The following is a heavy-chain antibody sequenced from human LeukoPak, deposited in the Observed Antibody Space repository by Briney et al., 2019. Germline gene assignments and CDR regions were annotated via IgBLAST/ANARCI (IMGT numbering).Heavy chain of an antibody. V-gene: IGHV4-39*01. CDR2: IYYSGST. CDR3: ARQWRPDYYGSGSYPDY. J-gene: IGHJ4*02. CDR1: GGSISSSSYY. Sequence: SETLSLTCTVSGGSISSSSYYWGWIRQPPGKGLEWIGSIYYSGSTYYNPFLKSRVTISVDTSKNQFSLKLSSVTAADTAVYYCARQWRPDYYGSGSYPDYWGQGTLVTVSS. D-gene: IGHD3-10*01.